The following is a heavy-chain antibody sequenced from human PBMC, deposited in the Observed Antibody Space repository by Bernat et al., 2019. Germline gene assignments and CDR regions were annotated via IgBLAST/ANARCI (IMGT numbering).Heavy chain of an antibody. V-gene: IGHV5-51*01. CDR3: ARQGPGYSSSWYHLDY. Sequence: EVQLVQSGAEVKKPGESLKISCKGSGYSFTSYWIGWVRQMPGKGLEWMGIIYPGDSDTRYSPSFKGQVTISADKSISTAYLQWSSLKASDTAMYYCARQGPGYSSSWYHLDYWGKGTLVTVSS. J-gene: IGHJ4*02. CDR2: IYPGDSDT. CDR1: GYSFTSYW. D-gene: IGHD6-13*01.